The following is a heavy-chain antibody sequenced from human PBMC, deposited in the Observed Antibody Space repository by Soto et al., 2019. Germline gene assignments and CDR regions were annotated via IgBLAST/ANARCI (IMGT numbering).Heavy chain of an antibody. J-gene: IGHJ6*02. D-gene: IGHD5-12*01. V-gene: IGHV4-59*01. CDR2: IYYSGST. Sequence: PSETLALTCTVSGGSISSYYLSWIRQPPGKGLEWIGYIYYSGSTNYNPSLKSRVTISVDTSKNQFSLKLSSVTAADTAVYYCAISGYDYYYYGMDVWGQGTTVTVYS. CDR3: AISGYDYYYYGMDV. CDR1: GGSISSYY.